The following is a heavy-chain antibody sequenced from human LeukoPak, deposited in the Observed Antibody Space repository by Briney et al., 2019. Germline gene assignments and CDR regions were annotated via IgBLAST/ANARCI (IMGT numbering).Heavy chain of an antibody. CDR1: GDIVSSSSAA. Sequence: SQTLSLTCAISGDIVSSSSAAWNWIRQSPSRGLEWLGRTYYRSKWYNDYEVSVKSRITINPDTSKNQFSLQLNSVTPEDTAVYYCASSMNSYSSSWYYFDHWGQGTLVTVSS. D-gene: IGHD6-13*01. CDR2: TYYRSKWYN. J-gene: IGHJ4*02. V-gene: IGHV6-1*01. CDR3: ASSMNSYSSSWYYFDH.